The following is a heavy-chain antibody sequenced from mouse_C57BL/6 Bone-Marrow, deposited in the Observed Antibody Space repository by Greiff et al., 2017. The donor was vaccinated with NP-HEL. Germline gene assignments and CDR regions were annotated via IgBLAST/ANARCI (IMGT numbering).Heavy chain of an antibody. CDR2: ISSGSSTI. V-gene: IGHV5-17*01. J-gene: IGHJ1*03. Sequence: EVQLVESGGGLVKPGGSLKLSCAASGFTFSDYGMHWVRQAPEKGLEWVAYISSGSSTIYSADTVKGRFTISRANAKNTLFLQMTSLRSEDTVMYYCARLFFITTVVAIWYFGVWGTGTTVTVSS. CDR3: ARLFFITTVVAIWYFGV. CDR1: GFTFSDYG. D-gene: IGHD1-1*01.